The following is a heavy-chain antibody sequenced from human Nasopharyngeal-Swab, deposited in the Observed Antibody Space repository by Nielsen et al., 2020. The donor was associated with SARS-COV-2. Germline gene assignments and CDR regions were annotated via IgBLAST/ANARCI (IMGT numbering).Heavy chain of an antibody. CDR2: IDAGGINT. V-gene: IGHV3-23*01. J-gene: IGHJ6*03. CDR3: ARAVYCSGGSCYSWHYYYYYMDV. Sequence: GESLKISCAASGFTFSTYAMTWVRQAPGKGLEWVSTIDAGGINTWYADSVKGRFTISRDNSKNTLYLQMNSLRADDTARYYCARAVYCSGGSCYSWHYYYYYMDVWGKGTTVTVSS. D-gene: IGHD2-15*01. CDR1: GFTFSTYA.